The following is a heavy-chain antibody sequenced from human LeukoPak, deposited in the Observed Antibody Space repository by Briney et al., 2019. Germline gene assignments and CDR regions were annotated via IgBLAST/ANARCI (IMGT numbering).Heavy chain of an antibody. V-gene: IGHV3-30*04. D-gene: IGHD3-22*01. J-gene: IGHJ4*02. CDR2: ISYDGSNK. Sequence: GGSLRLSCAASEFTFSSYAMHWVRQAPGKGLEWVAVISYDGSNKYYADSVKGRFTISRDNSKNTLYLQMNSLRAEDTAVYYCAKDSGSSGYYFDYWGQGTLVTVSS. CDR1: EFTFSSYA. CDR3: AKDSGSSGYYFDY.